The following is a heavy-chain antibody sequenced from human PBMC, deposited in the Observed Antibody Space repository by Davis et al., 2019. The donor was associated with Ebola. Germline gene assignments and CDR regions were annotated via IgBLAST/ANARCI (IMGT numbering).Heavy chain of an antibody. Sequence: MPSETLSLTCTVSGGSISSGGYYWSWIRQHPGKGLECIWYIYYSWSTYYNPSLKSRVTISADTSTKQFSLKLYSVTAADTAVYYCARSGGPRYFDWLLSGIDYWGQGTLVTVSS. CDR2: IYYSWST. V-gene: IGHV4-31*03. CDR3: ARSGGPRYFDWLLSGIDY. J-gene: IGHJ4*02. CDR1: GGSISSGGYY. D-gene: IGHD3-9*01.